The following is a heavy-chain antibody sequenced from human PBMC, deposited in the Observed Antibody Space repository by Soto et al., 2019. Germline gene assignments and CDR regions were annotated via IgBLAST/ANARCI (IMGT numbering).Heavy chain of an antibody. CDR3: ARAPSVVVPADPWVYYYYYMDV. V-gene: IGHV1-69*02. CDR1: GGTFSSYT. J-gene: IGHJ6*03. CDR2: IIPILGIA. Sequence: QVQLVQSGAEVKKPGSSVKVSCKASGGTFSSYTISWVRQAPGQGLEWMGRIIPILGIANYAQKFQGRVTISADKSTSTAYMELSSLRSEDTAVYYCARAPSVVVPADPWVYYYYYMDVWGKGTTVTVSS. D-gene: IGHD2-2*01.